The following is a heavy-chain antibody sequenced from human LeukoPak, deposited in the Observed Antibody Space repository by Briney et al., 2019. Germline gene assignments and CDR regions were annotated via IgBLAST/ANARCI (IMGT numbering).Heavy chain of an antibody. CDR2: IHDSGGT. CDR3: ARALAGFGEMPNY. D-gene: IGHD3-10*01. Sequence: PSETLSLTCTVSGGSISRGDYYWGWIRQHPGKGLEWIGYIHDSGGTYYNPSLKSRLTISLDTSKNQFSLKLSSVTAADTAVYYCARALAGFGEMPNYWGQGTLVTASS. V-gene: IGHV4-31*03. CDR1: GGSISRGDYY. J-gene: IGHJ4*02.